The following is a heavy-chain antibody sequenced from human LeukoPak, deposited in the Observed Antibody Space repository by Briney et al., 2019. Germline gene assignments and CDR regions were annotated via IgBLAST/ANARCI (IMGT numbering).Heavy chain of an antibody. J-gene: IGHJ6*03. CDR2: ISYDGSNK. D-gene: IGHD3-3*01. CDR1: GFTFSSYA. V-gene: IGHV3-30*04. Sequence: PGGSLRLSCAASGFTFSSYAMHWVRQAPGKGLEWVAVISYDGSNKYYADSVKGRFTISRDNSKNTLYLQMNSLRAEDTAVYYCARDAGGVVIIVPSYYMDVWGKGTTVTVSS. CDR3: ARDAGGVVIIVPSYYMDV.